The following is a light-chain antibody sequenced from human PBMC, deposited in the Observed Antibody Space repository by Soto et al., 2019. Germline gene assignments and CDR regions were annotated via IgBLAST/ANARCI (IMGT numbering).Light chain of an antibody. CDR3: QHRSNWPPT. J-gene: IGKJ2*01. CDR2: DAS. CDR1: QSVSSY. Sequence: EIVLTQSPATLSLSPGERATLSFRASQSVSSYLAWYQQKPGQAPRLLIYDASNRATGIPARFSGSGSGTDFILTISSLEPEDFAVYYCQHRSNWPPTFGQGTKLEIK. V-gene: IGKV3-11*01.